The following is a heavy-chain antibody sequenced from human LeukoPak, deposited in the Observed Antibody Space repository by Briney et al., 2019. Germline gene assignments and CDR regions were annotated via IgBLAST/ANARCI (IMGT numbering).Heavy chain of an antibody. Sequence: GGSLRLSCEASGFTFTKFWMSWVRQVPGKGLVWVSYISSDGSNTSYADSVKGRFTISRDNAKNTVYLQMSSLRAEDTAVYYCAREGYGSGSYPQDSWGQGTLVTVSS. CDR2: ISSDGSNT. V-gene: IGHV3-74*01. D-gene: IGHD3-10*01. J-gene: IGHJ4*02. CDR3: AREGYGSGSYPQDS. CDR1: GFTFTKFW.